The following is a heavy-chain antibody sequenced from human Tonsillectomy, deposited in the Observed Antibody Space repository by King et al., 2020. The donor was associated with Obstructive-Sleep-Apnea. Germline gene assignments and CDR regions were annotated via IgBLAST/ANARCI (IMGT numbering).Heavy chain of an antibody. J-gene: IGHJ4*02. V-gene: IGHV4-39*07. CDR1: GGSISSSSYY. D-gene: IGHD3-22*01. CDR2: ITYSGST. Sequence: QLQESGPGLVKPSETLSLTCTVSGGSISSSSYYWGWIRQPPGKGLEWIGSITYSGSTYYNPSLKSRVTISVDTSKNQFSLKLSSVTAADTAVYYCARVSGVGYYYDSSGYYYFDYWGQGTLVTVSS. CDR3: ARVSGVGYYYDSSGYYYFDY.